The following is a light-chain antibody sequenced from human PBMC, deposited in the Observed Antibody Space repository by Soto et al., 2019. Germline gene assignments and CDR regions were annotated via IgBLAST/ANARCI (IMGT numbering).Light chain of an antibody. V-gene: IGKV3-11*01. CDR1: QSVSSY. CDR3: QQRSDWPLT. J-gene: IGKJ5*01. CDR2: DVS. Sequence: DIVMTQSPDSLAVSLGERATINCKSSQSVSSYLAWYQQKPGQAPRLLIYDVSNRASGIPARFSGSRSETDFTLTISSLEPEDFAVYYCQQRSDWPLTFGQGTRLEIK.